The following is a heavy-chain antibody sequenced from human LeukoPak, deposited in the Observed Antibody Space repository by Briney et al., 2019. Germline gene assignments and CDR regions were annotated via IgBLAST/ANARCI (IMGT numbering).Heavy chain of an antibody. J-gene: IGHJ4*02. CDR1: GGSISSHY. V-gene: IGHV4-59*11. CDR3: ARVGLGSSGYYSNFDY. CDR2: IYYSGST. Sequence: SETLSLTCIVSGGSISSHYWSWIRQPPGKGLEWIGYIYYSGSTNYNPSLKSRVTISVDTSKNQFSLKLSSVTAADTAVYYCARVGLGSSGYYSNFDYWGQGTLVTVSS. D-gene: IGHD3-22*01.